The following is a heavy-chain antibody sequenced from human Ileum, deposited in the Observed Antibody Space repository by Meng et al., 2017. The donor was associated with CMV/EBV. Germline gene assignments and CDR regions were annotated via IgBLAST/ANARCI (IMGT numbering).Heavy chain of an antibody. V-gene: IGHV3-33*05. J-gene: IGHJ4*02. CDR2: TSYDGINK. CDR1: GFNFRNYA. D-gene: IGHD5-12*01. Sequence: GESLKISCAASGFNFRNYAMHWVRQAPGKGLEWVAITSYDGINKYYSDGVKGRFTISRDNSKSTLSLQMNSLRADDTAVYHCAKDQRSGYDMGYEMDSWGQGTLVTVSS. CDR3: AKDQRSGYDMGYEMDS.